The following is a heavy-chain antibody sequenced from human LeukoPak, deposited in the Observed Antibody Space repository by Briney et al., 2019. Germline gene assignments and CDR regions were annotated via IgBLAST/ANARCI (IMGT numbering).Heavy chain of an antibody. V-gene: IGHV1-46*03. Sequence: ASVKVSCKASGYTFTSNYMHWVRQAPGQGLEWMGVINPSGGSTTYAQKFQGRVTMTRDMSTSTAYMELSSLRSEDTAVYYCARDSYGYDYWGQGTLVTVSS. CDR3: ARDSYGYDY. CDR1: GYTFTSNY. J-gene: IGHJ4*02. CDR2: INPSGGST. D-gene: IGHD5-18*01.